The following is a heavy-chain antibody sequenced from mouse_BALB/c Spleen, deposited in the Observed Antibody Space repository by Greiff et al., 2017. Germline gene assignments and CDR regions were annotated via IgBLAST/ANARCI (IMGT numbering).Heavy chain of an antibody. CDR1: GYSITSGYY. CDR2: ISYDGSN. J-gene: IGHJ4*01. D-gene: IGHD2-14*01. Sequence: VQLKESGPGLVKPSQSLSLTCSVTGYSITSGYYWNWIRQFPGNKLEWMGYISYDGSNNYNPSLKNRISITRDTSKNQFFLKLNSVTTEDTATYYCAGGGRYDGDYAMDYWGQGTSVTVSS. CDR3: AGGGRYDGDYAMDY. V-gene: IGHV3-6*02.